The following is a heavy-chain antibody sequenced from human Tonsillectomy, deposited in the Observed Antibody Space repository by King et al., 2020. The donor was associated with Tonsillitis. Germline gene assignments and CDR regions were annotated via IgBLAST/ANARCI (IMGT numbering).Heavy chain of an antibody. V-gene: IGHV3-23*04. CDR1: GFTFSTYA. Sequence: VQLVESGGGLVQPGGSLRLSCAASGFTFSTYAMSWVRQAPGKGLEWVSSISASGDSTYYADSVKGRFTISRDNSKNTLFLQVNTLRAEDTAVYYCAKITDFDFRLEPWGQGTLVTVSS. CDR2: ISASGDST. J-gene: IGHJ5*02. CDR3: AKITDFDFRLEP. D-gene: IGHD3/OR15-3a*01.